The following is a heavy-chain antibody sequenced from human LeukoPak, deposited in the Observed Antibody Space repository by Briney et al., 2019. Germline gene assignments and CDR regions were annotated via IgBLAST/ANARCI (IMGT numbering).Heavy chain of an antibody. D-gene: IGHD6-13*01. Sequence: QPGGSLRLSCAASGFTFDDYAMHWVRQAPGKGLEWVSGISWNSGSIGYADSVKGRFTISRDNAKNSLYLQMNSLRAEDTALYYCAKDISAAAGYFDYWGQGTLVTVSS. J-gene: IGHJ4*02. CDR1: GFTFDDYA. V-gene: IGHV3-9*01. CDR3: AKDISAAAGYFDY. CDR2: ISWNSGSI.